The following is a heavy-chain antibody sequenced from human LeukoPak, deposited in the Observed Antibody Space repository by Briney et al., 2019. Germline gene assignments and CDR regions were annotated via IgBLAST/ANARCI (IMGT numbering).Heavy chain of an antibody. CDR3: ARDRHIDCGGDCYSGFDP. V-gene: IGHV4-34*01. Sequence: SETLSLTCAVYGGSFSGYYWSWIRQPPGKGLEWIGEINHSGSTNYNPSLKSRVTISVDTSKNQFSLKLSSVTAADTAVYYCARDRHIDCGGDCYSGFDPWGQGTLVTVSP. J-gene: IGHJ5*02. CDR1: GGSFSGYY. D-gene: IGHD2-21*02. CDR2: INHSGST.